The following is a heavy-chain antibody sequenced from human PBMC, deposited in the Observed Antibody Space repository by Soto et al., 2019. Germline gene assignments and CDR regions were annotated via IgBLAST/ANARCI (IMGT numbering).Heavy chain of an antibody. D-gene: IGHD2-15*01. Sequence: GAQVKKAGESLKISCKGSGYSFSDYWIAWVRQTPVKGLGWMGIIYPGDSDTRYSPSFQVHVSFSADKSISTAYLQWSSLRASDTAMYFCAWGYSDFDYWGQGAVVAVSS. V-gene: IGHV5-51*03. J-gene: IGHJ4*02. CDR1: GYSFSDYW. CDR3: AWGYSDFDY. CDR2: IYPGDSDT.